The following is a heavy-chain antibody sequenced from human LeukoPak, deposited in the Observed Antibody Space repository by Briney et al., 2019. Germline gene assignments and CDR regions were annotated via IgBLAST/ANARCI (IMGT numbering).Heavy chain of an antibody. CDR1: GFTFSSYW. V-gene: IGHV3-74*01. J-gene: IGHJ3*02. CDR2: INSDGSTT. D-gene: IGHD3-10*01. CDR3: ARDHGVRGLISHDAFDI. Sequence: GGSLRLSCAASGFTFSSYWMHWVRQGSGKGLGWVSRINSDGSTTSYTDSVKGRFTISRDNAKNTLYLQMNSLRAEDTAVYYCARDHGVRGLISHDAFDIWGQGTMVSVSA.